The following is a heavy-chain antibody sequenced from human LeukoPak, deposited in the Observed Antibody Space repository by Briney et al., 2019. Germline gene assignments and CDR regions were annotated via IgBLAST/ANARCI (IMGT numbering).Heavy chain of an antibody. CDR1: GFTFRSYG. V-gene: IGHV3-23*01. J-gene: IGHJ4*02. CDR3: AKDPYYDILTGYVGPIY. CDR2: ISGSGGST. Sequence: QPGGSLRLSCAASGFTFRSYGMHWVRQAPGKGLEWVSAISGSGGSTYYADSVKGRFTISRDNSKNTLYLQMNSLRAEDTAVYYCAKDPYYDILTGYVGPIYWGQGTLVTVSS. D-gene: IGHD3-9*01.